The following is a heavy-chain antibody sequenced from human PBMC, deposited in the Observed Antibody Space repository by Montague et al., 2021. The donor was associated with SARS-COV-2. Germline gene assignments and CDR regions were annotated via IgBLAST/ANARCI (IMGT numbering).Heavy chain of an antibody. J-gene: IGHJ6*02. CDR3: TRGRGGKYNSMDV. Sequence: CAISGDSAFNHRPTSEWLTQALPTGLELLCRPYYGYKWHNDYAVSLRGRVTSNPDTSKNQFSLQLNSVTPEDTVLDYCTRGRGGKYNSMDVWGQGTTVTVSS. V-gene: IGHV6-1*01. D-gene: IGHD1-1*01. CDR1: GDSAFNHRPT. CDR2: PYYGYKWHN.